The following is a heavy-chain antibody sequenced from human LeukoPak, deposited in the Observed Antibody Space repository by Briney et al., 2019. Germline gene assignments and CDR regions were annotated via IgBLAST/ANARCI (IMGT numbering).Heavy chain of an antibody. CDR2: IIPIFGTA. J-gene: IGHJ6*03. Sequence: SVKVSCKASGGTFSSYAISWARQAPGQGLEWMGGIIPIFGTANYVQKFQGRVTITADKSTSTAYMELSSLRSEDTAVYYCARVFRGYCSSTSCRKIDYYYYYYMDVWGKGTTVTVSS. CDR3: ARVFRGYCSSTSCRKIDYYYYYYMDV. D-gene: IGHD2-2*01. V-gene: IGHV1-69*06. CDR1: GGTFSSYA.